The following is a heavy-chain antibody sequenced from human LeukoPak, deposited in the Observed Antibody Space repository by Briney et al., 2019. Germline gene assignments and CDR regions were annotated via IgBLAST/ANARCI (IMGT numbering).Heavy chain of an antibody. D-gene: IGHD3-10*01. Sequence: GGSLRLSCAAFGFTFSRYWMSWVRQAPGKGLERVAHIKQDGSEKYYVDSVKGGFTISRENAKKTLYLQMKSLRAEDTAVYYCARDRRFGELSLWGQGTLVTVSS. V-gene: IGHV3-7*01. CDR3: ARDRRFGELSL. CDR2: IKQDGSEK. CDR1: GFTFSRYW. J-gene: IGHJ4*02.